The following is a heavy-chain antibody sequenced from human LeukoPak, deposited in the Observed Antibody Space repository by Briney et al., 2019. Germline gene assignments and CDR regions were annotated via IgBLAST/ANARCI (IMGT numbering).Heavy chain of an antibody. CDR3: ARDRWGGTTYGYFDY. D-gene: IGHD2/OR15-2a*01. V-gene: IGHV4-39*07. CDR2: ISQSGTT. Sequence: PSETLSLTCTVSGDSMSSSSDYWGWIRQPPGKGLEWIGSISQSGTTYYNPSLKSPVTISVDTSNRQISLKLSSVTAADTAVYYCARDRWGGTTYGYFDYWGQGTLVTVSS. CDR1: GDSMSSSSDY. J-gene: IGHJ4*02.